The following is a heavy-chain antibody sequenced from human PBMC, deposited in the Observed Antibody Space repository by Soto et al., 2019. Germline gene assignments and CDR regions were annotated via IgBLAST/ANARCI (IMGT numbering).Heavy chain of an antibody. V-gene: IGHV3-30-3*01. CDR2: ISYDGSNK. J-gene: IGHJ4*02. Sequence: GGSLRLSCAASGFTFSSYAMHWVRQAPGKGLEWVAVISYDGSNKYYADSVKGRFTISRDNSKNTLYLQMNSLRAEDTAVYYCVTGGSSILKYWGQGTLVTVS. D-gene: IGHD6-6*01. CDR1: GFTFSSYA. CDR3: VTGGSSILKY.